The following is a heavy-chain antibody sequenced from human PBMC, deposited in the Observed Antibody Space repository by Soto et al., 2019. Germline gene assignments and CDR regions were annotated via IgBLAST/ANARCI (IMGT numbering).Heavy chain of an antibody. Sequence: PGGSLRLSCAASGFTFSSYGMHWVRQAPGKGLEWVAVIWYDGNNKYYADPVKGRFTVSRDNVKNTLSLQMNSLRPEDTAVYYCAKDSGYQLPDNYFYYGLDVWGQGTTVTVSS. CDR1: GFTFSSYG. J-gene: IGHJ6*02. V-gene: IGHV3-30*02. CDR2: IWYDGNNK. D-gene: IGHD2-2*01. CDR3: AKDSGYQLPDNYFYYGLDV.